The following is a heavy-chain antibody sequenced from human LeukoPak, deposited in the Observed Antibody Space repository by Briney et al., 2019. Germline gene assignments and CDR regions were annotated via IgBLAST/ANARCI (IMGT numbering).Heavy chain of an antibody. CDR1: GYTFTSYD. V-gene: IGHV1-8*03. CDR3: ARGNLYYDFWSGYYYDY. D-gene: IGHD3-3*01. J-gene: IGHJ4*02. Sequence: ASVKVSCKASGYTFTSYDINCVRQATGQGLEWMGWMNPNSGNTGYAQKFQGRVTITRNTSISTAYMELSSLRSEDTAVYYCARGNLYYDFWSGYYYDYWGQGTLVTVSS. CDR2: MNPNSGNT.